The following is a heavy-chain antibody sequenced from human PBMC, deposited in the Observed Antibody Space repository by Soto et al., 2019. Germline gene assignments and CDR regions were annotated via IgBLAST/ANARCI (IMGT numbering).Heavy chain of an antibody. Sequence: QVQLQESGPGLVKPSETLSLICTVSGDSINSSDYHWGWIRQPPGKGLEWIGSVYYLGGTHSNPSLKRRVTISVDTPGSQFPLKLRSVTAADTAVYYCARLYMALDYWGQGSLVTVSS. CDR3: ARLYMALDY. CDR2: VYYLGGT. J-gene: IGHJ4*02. CDR1: GDSINSSDYH. V-gene: IGHV4-39*01. D-gene: IGHD3-10*01.